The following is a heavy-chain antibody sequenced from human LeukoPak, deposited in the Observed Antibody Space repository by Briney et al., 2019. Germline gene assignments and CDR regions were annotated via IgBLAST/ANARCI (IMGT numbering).Heavy chain of an antibody. CDR2: IIPIFGTA. J-gene: IGHJ5*02. V-gene: IGHV1-69*01. D-gene: IGHD3-22*01. CDR3: ARAPTPYDSSGYSNA. CDR1: GGTFSSYA. Sequence: SVKVSCKASGGTFSSYAISWVRQAPGQGLEWMGGIIPIFGTANYAQRFQGRVTITADESTSTAYMELSSLRSEDTAVYYCARAPTPYDSSGYSNAWGQGTLVTVSS.